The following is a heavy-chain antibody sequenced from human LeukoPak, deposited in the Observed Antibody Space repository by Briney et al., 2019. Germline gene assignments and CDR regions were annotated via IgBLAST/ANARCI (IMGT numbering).Heavy chain of an antibody. J-gene: IGHJ3*02. D-gene: IGHD5-18*01. CDR2: IYCSGST. V-gene: IGHV4-59*01. CDR3: ARDHDTGNAFDI. Sequence: PSETLSLTCTVSGGSISSYYGSWIRQPPGKGLEWIGDIYCSGSTNYNPSLKSRVTISVDTSKNQFSLKLSSVTAADTAVYYCARDHDTGNAFDIWGQGTMVTVSS. CDR1: GGSISSYY.